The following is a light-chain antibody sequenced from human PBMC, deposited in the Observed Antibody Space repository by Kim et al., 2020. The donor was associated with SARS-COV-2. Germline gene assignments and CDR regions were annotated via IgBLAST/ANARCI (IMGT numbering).Light chain of an antibody. CDR2: GAS. Sequence: SPGERATLSCRASQSVSGSNLAWYQQKPGQAPRLLIYGASSRSTGIPDRFSGSGSGTDFILTISRLEPEDFAVHYCQHYSIAPPYTIGQGTKLE. J-gene: IGKJ2*01. CDR3: QHYSIAPPYT. CDR1: QSVSGSN. V-gene: IGKV3-20*01.